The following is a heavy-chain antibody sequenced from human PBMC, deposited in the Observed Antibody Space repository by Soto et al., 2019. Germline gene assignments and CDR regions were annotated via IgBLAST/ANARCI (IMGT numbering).Heavy chain of an antibody. CDR3: AKEVSGYDCFDP. CDR1: GFTFDDYA. CDR2: ISWNSGSI. J-gene: IGHJ5*02. D-gene: IGHD5-12*01. V-gene: IGHV3-9*01. Sequence: EVQLVESGGGLVQPGRSLRLSCAASGFTFDDYAMHWVRQAPGKGLEWVSGISWNSGSIGYADSVKGRFTITRDNAKNSLYLQMNSLRDEDTALYYCAKEVSGYDCFDPWGQGTLVTVSS.